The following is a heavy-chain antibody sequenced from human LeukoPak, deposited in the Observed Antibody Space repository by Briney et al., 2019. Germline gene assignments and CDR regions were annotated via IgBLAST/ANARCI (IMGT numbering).Heavy chain of an antibody. Sequence: GASVKVSCKASGGTFSSYAISWVRQAPGQGLEWMGGIIPIFGTANYAQKFQGRVTITADESTSTAYMELSSLRSEDTAVYYCAAYSYYYGSGSYYYYYYYMDVWGKGTTVTISS. J-gene: IGHJ6*03. CDR3: AAYSYYYGSGSYYYYYYYMDV. CDR2: IIPIFGTA. CDR1: GGTFSSYA. D-gene: IGHD3-10*01. V-gene: IGHV1-69*13.